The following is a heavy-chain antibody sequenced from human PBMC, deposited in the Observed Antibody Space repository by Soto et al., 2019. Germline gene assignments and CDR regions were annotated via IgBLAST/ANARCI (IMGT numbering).Heavy chain of an antibody. V-gene: IGHV3-30*03. J-gene: IGHJ4*02. D-gene: IGHD4-4*01. Sequence: QVQLVESGGGVVQPGRSLRLSCAASGFTFSSYGMHWVRQAPGKGLEWVAVISYDGSNKYYTDSVKGRFTISRDNSKNTLYLQVNSLRAEDTGLFYCARGKGVTTLTFFDYWGQGTLDTVSS. CDR1: GFTFSSYG. CDR3: ARGKGVTTLTFFDY. CDR2: ISYDGSNK.